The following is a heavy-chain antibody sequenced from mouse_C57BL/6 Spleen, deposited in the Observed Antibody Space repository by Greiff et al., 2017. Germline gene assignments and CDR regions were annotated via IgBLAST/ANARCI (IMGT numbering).Heavy chain of an antibody. CDR2: IDPEPGGT. CDR1: GYTFTDYE. J-gene: IGHJ2*01. CDR3: TSSPPYYYGSSLVDY. D-gene: IGHD1-1*01. V-gene: IGHV1-15*01. Sequence: VKLQQSGAELVRPGASVTLSCKASGYTFTDYEMHWVKQTPVHGLEWIGAIDPEPGGTASNQKFKGKAILTADKSSSTAYMELRSLTSEDSAVYYCTSSPPYYYGSSLVDYWGQGTTLTVSS.